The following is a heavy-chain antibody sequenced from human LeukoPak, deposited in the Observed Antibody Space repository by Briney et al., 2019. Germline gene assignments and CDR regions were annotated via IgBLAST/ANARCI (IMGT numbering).Heavy chain of an antibody. V-gene: IGHV1-58*02. J-gene: IGHJ6*02. Sequence: ASVKVSCKASGFTFTSSAMQWVRQARGQRLEWIGWIVVGSGNTNYAQKFQERVTITRDMSTSTAYMELSSLRSEDTAVYYCARDLVGAAYYYYYGMDVWGQGTTVTVSS. D-gene: IGHD1-26*01. CDR3: ARDLVGAAYYYYYGMDV. CDR1: GFTFTSSA. CDR2: IVVGSGNT.